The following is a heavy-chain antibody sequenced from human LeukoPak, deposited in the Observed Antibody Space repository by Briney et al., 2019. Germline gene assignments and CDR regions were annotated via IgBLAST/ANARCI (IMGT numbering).Heavy chain of an antibody. Sequence: GGSLRLSCAASGFTFSSYGMHWVRQAPGKGLEWVAFIRYDGNNKYYADSVKGRFTISRDNSKNTLYLQMNSLRAEDTAVYYCAKDSTTVTILDYFDYWGQGTLVTVSS. D-gene: IGHD4-11*01. CDR3: AKDSTTVTILDYFDY. V-gene: IGHV3-30*02. CDR2: IRYDGNNK. J-gene: IGHJ4*02. CDR1: GFTFSSYG.